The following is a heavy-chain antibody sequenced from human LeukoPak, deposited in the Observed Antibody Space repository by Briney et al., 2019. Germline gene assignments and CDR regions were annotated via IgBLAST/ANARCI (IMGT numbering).Heavy chain of an antibody. J-gene: IGHJ4*02. CDR1: GFTFDVYG. CDR3: ARDRSTTHFDY. Sequence: GALRLSCAASGFTFDVYGMSWVRQAPGQGLEWVSGIIWNGGSTAYADSVKGRFTISRDNAKNSLYLQMNSLRAEDTALYYCARDRSTTHFDYWGQGTLVTVSS. V-gene: IGHV3-20*04. D-gene: IGHD1-1*01. CDR2: IIWNGGST.